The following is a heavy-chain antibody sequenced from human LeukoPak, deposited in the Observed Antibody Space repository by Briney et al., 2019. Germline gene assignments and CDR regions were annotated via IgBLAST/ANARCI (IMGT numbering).Heavy chain of an antibody. Sequence: SETLSLTCTVSGDSVTNDFFWGWVRQPPGKELEWIGSFCLGRDTYYRPSLKSRVTISVDTSKNQFSLNLNSVTVADTAVYYCARWASISREPGGFFDHWGQGTLVTVSS. CDR2: FCLGRDT. V-gene: IGHV4-38-2*02. D-gene: IGHD1-14*01. CDR1: GDSVTNDFF. J-gene: IGHJ4*02. CDR3: ARWASISREPGGFFDH.